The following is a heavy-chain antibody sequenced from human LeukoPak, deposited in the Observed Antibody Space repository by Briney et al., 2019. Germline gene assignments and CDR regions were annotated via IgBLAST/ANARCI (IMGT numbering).Heavy chain of an antibody. CDR2: ISSSGSTI. CDR1: GFTFSSYA. D-gene: IGHD5-24*01. Sequence: GRSLRLSCAASGFTFSSYAMHWVRQAPGKGLEWVSYISSSGSTIYYADSVKGRFTISRDNAKNSLYLQMNSLRAEDTAVYYCARDDGRVAAFDIWGQGTMVTVSS. V-gene: IGHV3-48*03. CDR3: ARDDGRVAAFDI. J-gene: IGHJ3*02.